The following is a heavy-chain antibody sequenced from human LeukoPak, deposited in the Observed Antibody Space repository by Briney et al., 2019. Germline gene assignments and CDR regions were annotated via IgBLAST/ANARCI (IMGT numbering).Heavy chain of an antibody. J-gene: IGHJ4*02. CDR2: IYYSGST. D-gene: IGHD4-17*01. CDR1: GGSISSGGYY. V-gene: IGHV4-31*03. Sequence: SETLSLTCTVSGGSISSGGYYWSWIRQHPGKGLEWIGYIYYSGSTYYNPSLKSRVTISVDTSKNQFSLKLSSVTAADTAVYYCARRGYAGDNENYFDYWGQGTLVTVSS. CDR3: ARRGYAGDNENYFDY.